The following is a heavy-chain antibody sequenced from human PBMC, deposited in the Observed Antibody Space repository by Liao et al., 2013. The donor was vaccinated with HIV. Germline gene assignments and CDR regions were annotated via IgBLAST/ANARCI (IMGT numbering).Heavy chain of an antibody. J-gene: IGHJ4*02. CDR2: IYFTGSP. CDR1: GSAINSYF. V-gene: IGHV4-59*01. D-gene: IGHD2-15*01. Sequence: QVQLQESGPGLVKPSETLSLTCNVSGSAINSYFWTWIRQPPGKGLEWIGNIYFTGSPKYNPSLKSRVTISIDGSKRQISLQVNSVTAADTAVYFCARGRRIDYYFDYWGQGTLVPVSS. CDR3: ARGRRIDYYFDY.